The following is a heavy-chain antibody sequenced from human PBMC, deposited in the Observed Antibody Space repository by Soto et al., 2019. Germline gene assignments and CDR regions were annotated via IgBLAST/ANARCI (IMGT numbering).Heavy chain of an antibody. CDR3: ARAAYSSSWRHPDGPFYYGMDV. V-gene: IGHV3-66*01. CDR1: GFTVSSNY. Sequence: GGSLRLSFAASGFTVSSNYMSWVRQAPGKGLEWVSVIYSGGSTYYADSVKGRFTISRDNSKNTLYLQMNSLRAEDTAVYYCARAAYSSSWRHPDGPFYYGMDVWGQGTTVTV. J-gene: IGHJ6*02. D-gene: IGHD6-13*01. CDR2: IYSGGST.